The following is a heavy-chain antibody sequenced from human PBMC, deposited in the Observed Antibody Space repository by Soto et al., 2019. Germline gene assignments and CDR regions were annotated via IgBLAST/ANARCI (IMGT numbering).Heavy chain of an antibody. D-gene: IGHD6-19*01. J-gene: IGHJ4*02. V-gene: IGHV3-9*01. CDR2: ISWNSGSI. Sequence: GGSLRLSCAASGFTFDDYAMHWVRQAPGKGLEWVSGISWNSGSIGYADSVKGRFTISRDNAKNSLYLQMNSLRAEDTALYYCAKDTEDGIAVARTPSFVYWGQGILVTVFS. CDR1: GFTFDDYA. CDR3: AKDTEDGIAVARTPSFVY.